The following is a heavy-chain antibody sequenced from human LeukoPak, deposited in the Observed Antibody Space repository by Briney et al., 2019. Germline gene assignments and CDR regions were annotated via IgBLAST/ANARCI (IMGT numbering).Heavy chain of an antibody. J-gene: IGHJ3*02. CDR3: ARTELDYVWGSYPNGAFDI. Sequence: GGSLRLSCAASGFTVSSNYMSWVRQAPGKGLEWVSVIYSGGSTYCADSVKGRFTISRDNSKNTVYLQMNSLRAEDTAVYYCARTELDYVWGSYPNGAFDIWGQGTMVTVSS. CDR2: IYSGGST. V-gene: IGHV3-66*01. CDR1: GFTVSSNY. D-gene: IGHD3-16*02.